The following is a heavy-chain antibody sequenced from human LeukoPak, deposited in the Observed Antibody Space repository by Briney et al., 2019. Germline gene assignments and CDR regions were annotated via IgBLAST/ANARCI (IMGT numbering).Heavy chain of an antibody. CDR1: GYTFTCFA. CDR2: ISAYNGGT. J-gene: IGHJ4*02. Sequence: ASVKVSCKASGYTFTCFAISWVRQAPGQGLEWMGWISAYNGGTSYAQSVQGRVTMTTDTATSTVYMELRSLRTDDTAIYYCARFEDGSSWPWPGLDYWGQGTLVTVSS. CDR3: ARFEDGSSWPWPGLDY. D-gene: IGHD6-13*01. V-gene: IGHV1-18*01.